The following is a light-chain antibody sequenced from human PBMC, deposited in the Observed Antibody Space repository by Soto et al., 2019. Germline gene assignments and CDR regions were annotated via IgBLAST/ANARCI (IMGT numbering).Light chain of an antibody. CDR3: QKRSDWYT. CDR1: QSVGTS. V-gene: IGKV3-11*01. J-gene: IGKJ5*01. Sequence: EIVLTQSPATLSLSPGERATLSCRASQSVGTSLAWLQQKPGQAPRLLIYDASSRATGIPARFSGSGSGTDFTLTISSLEPEDFAVYYCQKRSDWYTFGQGTRLEIK. CDR2: DAS.